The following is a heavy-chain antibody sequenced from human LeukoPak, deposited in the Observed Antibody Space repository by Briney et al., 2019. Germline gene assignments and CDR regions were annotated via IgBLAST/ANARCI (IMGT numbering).Heavy chain of an antibody. Sequence: PSDILSLTCTVSGGSISSYYWSWIRQPPGKGLEWIGYIYYSGSTDYNPSLKSRVIISEDMSKNQFSLKLSSVTAADTAVYYCARQLPYSSGWYYFDYWGLGTLVTVSS. CDR2: IYYSGST. J-gene: IGHJ4*02. V-gene: IGHV4-59*08. CDR3: ARQLPYSSGWYYFDY. CDR1: GGSISSYY. D-gene: IGHD6-19*01.